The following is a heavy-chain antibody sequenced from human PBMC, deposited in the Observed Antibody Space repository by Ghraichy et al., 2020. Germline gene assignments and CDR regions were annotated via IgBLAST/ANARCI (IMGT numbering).Heavy chain of an antibody. CDR2: IYYSGTT. Sequence: SETLSLTCTVSGGSIGSYYWSWIRQPPGKGLEWIGYIYYSGTTDYNPSLKSRVTMSVDSSRNQFSLKLKSVTAADTAVYYCARSEARSYYYYNGVDVWGQGTTVTVSS. J-gene: IGHJ6*02. CDR1: GGSIGSYY. CDR3: ARSEARSYYYYNGVDV. V-gene: IGHV4-59*01.